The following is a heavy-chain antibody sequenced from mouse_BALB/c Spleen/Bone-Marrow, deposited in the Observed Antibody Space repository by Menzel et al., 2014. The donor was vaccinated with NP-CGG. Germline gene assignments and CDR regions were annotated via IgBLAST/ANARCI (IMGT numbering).Heavy chain of an antibody. CDR1: GYSFTDYN. D-gene: IGHD2-3*01. Sequence: EVQLQQSGPELEKPGASVKMSCKASGYSFTDYNMNWVKRSNGKSLEWIGNIDPSYGGTTYNQKFKGKATLTVDKSSSTVYMQLKSLTSEDSAVYYCARGHDGYRTWCAYWGQGTLVTVSA. J-gene: IGHJ3*01. V-gene: IGHV1-39*01. CDR2: IDPSYGGT. CDR3: ARGHDGYRTWCAY.